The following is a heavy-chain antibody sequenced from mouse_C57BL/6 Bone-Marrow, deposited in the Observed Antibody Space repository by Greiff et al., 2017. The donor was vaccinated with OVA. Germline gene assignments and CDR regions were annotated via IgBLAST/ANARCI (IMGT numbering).Heavy chain of an antibody. D-gene: IGHD5-1-1*01. Sequence: EVKLVESGEGLVKPGGSLKLSCAASGFAFSSYAMSWVRQTPEKRLEWVAYISSGGDYIYYADTVKGRFTISRDNARNTLYLQMSSLKSEDTAMYYCTRDTWGAMDYWGQGTSVTVSA. CDR1: GFAFSSYA. CDR3: TRDTWGAMDY. J-gene: IGHJ4*01. V-gene: IGHV5-9-1*02. CDR2: ISSGGDYI.